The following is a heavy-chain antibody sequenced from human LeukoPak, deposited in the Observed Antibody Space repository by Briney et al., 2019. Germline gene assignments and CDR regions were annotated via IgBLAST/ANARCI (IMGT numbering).Heavy chain of an antibody. Sequence: ASVKVSCKASGYTFTGYYMHWVRQAPGQGLEWMGWINLNSGGTNYAQKFQGRVTMTRDTSITTAYMELSRLRSDDTAVYYCARDYISYYFDYWGQGTPVTVSS. CDR2: INLNSGGT. J-gene: IGHJ4*02. CDR1: GYTFTGYY. CDR3: ARDYISYYFDY. V-gene: IGHV1-2*02.